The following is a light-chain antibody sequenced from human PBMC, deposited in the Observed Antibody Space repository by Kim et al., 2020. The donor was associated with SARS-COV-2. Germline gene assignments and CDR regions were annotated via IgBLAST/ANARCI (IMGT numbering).Light chain of an antibody. CDR3: QSYDASSVV. J-gene: IGLJ7*01. Sequence: FMLTQPHSVSESPGKTVTISCTRSTGTIANNYVQWYQHRPGSSPTTVIFEDNRRPSGVPDRFSGSIDSSSNSASLTISGLKTEDEADYYCQSYDASSVVFGGGTQLTVL. V-gene: IGLV6-57*01. CDR1: TGTIANNY. CDR2: EDN.